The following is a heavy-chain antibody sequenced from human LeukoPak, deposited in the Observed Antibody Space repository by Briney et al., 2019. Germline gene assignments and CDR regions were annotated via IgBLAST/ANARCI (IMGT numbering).Heavy chain of an antibody. V-gene: IGHV3-33*01. CDR2: IRYDESHK. CDR3: PRDLQSSSYAELND. CDR1: GLTFSSYG. Sequence: GGSLRLSCAASGLTFSSYGMHSVRQAPGKGLEWVATIRYDESHKHYAYAVKCRFTISRDNSQKTLSIAMKCLRAEETAVYYCPRDLQSSSYAELNDWGQATLATV. D-gene: IGHD1-26*01. J-gene: IGHJ4*01.